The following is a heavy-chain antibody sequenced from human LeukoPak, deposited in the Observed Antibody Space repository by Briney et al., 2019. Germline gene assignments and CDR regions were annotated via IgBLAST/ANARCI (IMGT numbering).Heavy chain of an antibody. CDR1: GGSISSYY. J-gene: IGHJ4*02. CDR2: IYTSGST. D-gene: IGHD2-2*01. V-gene: IGHV4-4*07. CDR3: ARGRTGAAALDF. Sequence: SETLSLTCTVSGGSISSYYWSWIRQPAGKGLEWIGRIYTSGSTNYNPSLKSRVTMSVDTSKNQFSLKLTSVGAADTAVYHCARGRTGAAALDFWGPGTLVTVSS.